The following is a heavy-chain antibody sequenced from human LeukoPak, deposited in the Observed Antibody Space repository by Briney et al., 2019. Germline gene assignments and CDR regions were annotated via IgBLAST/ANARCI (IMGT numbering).Heavy chain of an antibody. J-gene: IGHJ4*02. D-gene: IGHD5-18*01. CDR2: INSDGSST. CDR3: ARNGSYGKIDY. V-gene: IGHV3-74*01. CDR1: GFTFSSYW. Sequence: PGGSLRLSCAASGFTFSSYWMHWVRQAPGKGLVWVSRINSDGSSTNYADSVKGRFTISRDNANNTLYLQMNSLRADDTAVYYCARNGSYGKIDYWGQGTLVTVSS.